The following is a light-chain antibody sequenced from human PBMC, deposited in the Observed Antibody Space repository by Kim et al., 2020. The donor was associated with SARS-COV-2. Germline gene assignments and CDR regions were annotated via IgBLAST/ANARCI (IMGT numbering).Light chain of an antibody. CDR2: DVT. CDR1: NIDLGGYNY. CDR3: SSYTSSKTWV. V-gene: IGLV2-14*03. Sequence: GQSIPNSCTGTNIDLGGYNYVSWYQQHPGKAPKLMIYDVTKRPSGVSNRFSGSKSGNTASLTISGLQADDEADYYCSSYTSSKTWVFGGGTQLTVL. J-gene: IGLJ3*02.